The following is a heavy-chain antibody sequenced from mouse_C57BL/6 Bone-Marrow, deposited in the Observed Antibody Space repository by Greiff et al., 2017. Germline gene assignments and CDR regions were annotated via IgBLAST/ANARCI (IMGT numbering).Heavy chain of an antibody. V-gene: IGHV1-18*01. CDR2: INPNNGGT. CDR3: RAPLVQRDGYFDV. Sequence: VQLKQSGPELVKPGASVKIPCKASGYTFTDYNMDWVKQSPGRSLEWIGRINPNNGGTIYNQKFKSKATLTVDKSSSTAYMELRSLTSEDTAVXCRRAPLVQRDGYFDVWGTGTAVTVSS. D-gene: IGHD1-1*01. J-gene: IGHJ1*03. CDR1: GYTFTDYN.